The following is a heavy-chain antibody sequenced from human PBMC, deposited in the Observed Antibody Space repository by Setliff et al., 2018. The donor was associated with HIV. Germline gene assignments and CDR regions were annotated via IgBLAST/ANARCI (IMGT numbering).Heavy chain of an antibody. CDR2: IYYSGST. J-gene: IGHJ6*04. V-gene: IGHV4-39*07. CDR1: GGSISSSSYY. D-gene: IGHD3-9*01. CDR3: ARGPSGYADWYFDL. Sequence: SETLSLTCTVSGGSISSSSYYWGWIRQPPGKGLEWIGSIYYSGSTYYNPSLKSRVTISVDTSKNQFSLKLSSVTAADTAVYYCARGPSGYADWYFDLWGKGTTVTVSS.